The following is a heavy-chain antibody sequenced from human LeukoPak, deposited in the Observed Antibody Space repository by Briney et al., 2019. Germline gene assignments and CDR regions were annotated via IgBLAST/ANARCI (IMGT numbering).Heavy chain of an antibody. CDR1: GFTFSSYW. D-gene: IGHD1-26*01. J-gene: IGHJ4*02. CDR3: AKDQISGIYYPHYFDN. V-gene: IGHV3-30*02. CDR2: IRYDGSDK. Sequence: PGGSLRLSCAASGFTFSSYWMSWVRQAPGKGLEWVAFIRYDGSDKDYADPVKGRFTISRDNSKNTLYLQMNSLGAEDTALYYCAKDQISGIYYPHYFDNWGQGTLVIVSP.